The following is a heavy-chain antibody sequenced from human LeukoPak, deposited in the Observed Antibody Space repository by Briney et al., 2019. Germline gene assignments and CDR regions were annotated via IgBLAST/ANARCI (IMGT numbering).Heavy chain of an antibody. CDR1: GGSISGYY. CDR3: VREGYDSSGYYLDS. V-gene: IGHV4-59*01. D-gene: IGHD3-22*01. Sequence: SETLSLTCTVSGGSISGYYWSWFRQPPGKGLEWFGWIHSSGSTEDNPSLKSRVTMSVDMSKNQISLKLFSVTAADTAVYYCVREGYDSSGYYLDSWGQGTLVTVSS. CDR2: IHSSGST. J-gene: IGHJ4*02.